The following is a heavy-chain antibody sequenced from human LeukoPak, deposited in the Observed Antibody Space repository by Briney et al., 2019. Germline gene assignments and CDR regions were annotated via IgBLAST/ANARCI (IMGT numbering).Heavy chain of an antibody. J-gene: IGHJ5*02. V-gene: IGHV5-51*01. CDR3: ARHLYSSSWYWFDP. D-gene: IGHD6-13*01. CDR2: IYPGDSDT. CDR1: GYSFTSSW. Sequence: GESLKISCMGSGYSFTSSWIGWVRQMPGKGLEWMGIIYPGDSDTRYSPSFQGQVTISADKSISTAYLQWSSLKASDTAMYYCARHLYSSSWYWFDPWGQGTLVTVSS.